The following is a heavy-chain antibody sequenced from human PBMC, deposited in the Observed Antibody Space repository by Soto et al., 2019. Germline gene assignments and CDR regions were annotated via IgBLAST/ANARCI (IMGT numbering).Heavy chain of an antibody. D-gene: IGHD3-10*01. CDR2: ISSSSSYI. Sequence: GGSLRLSCAASGVNFSSYSMNWVRQAPGKGLEWVSSISSSSSYIYYADSVKGRFTISRDDSKNTAYLQMNILKTEDTAVYYCTMGLLWFGAYWGQGTLVTVSS. CDR1: GVNFSSYS. J-gene: IGHJ4*02. V-gene: IGHV3-21*04. CDR3: TMGLLWFGAY.